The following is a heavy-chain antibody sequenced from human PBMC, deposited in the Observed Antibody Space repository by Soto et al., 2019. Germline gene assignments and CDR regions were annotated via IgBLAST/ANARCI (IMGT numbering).Heavy chain of an antibody. J-gene: IGHJ5*02. Sequence: GGSLRLSCAASGFTFSTYAMAWVRQAPGKGLVWVSHIKGDGSVTYYADSVKGRFTISRDNANNMLYLQMNSLIAEDTAVYYCTRDPRNKGLDPWGQGTMVTVSS. CDR3: TRDPRNKGLDP. CDR2: IKGDGSVT. CDR1: GFTFSTYA. V-gene: IGHV3-74*01.